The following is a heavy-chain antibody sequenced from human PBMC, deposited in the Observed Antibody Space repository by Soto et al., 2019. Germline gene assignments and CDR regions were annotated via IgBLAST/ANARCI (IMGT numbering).Heavy chain of an antibody. CDR1: GFTFSSYS. D-gene: IGHD3-3*01. J-gene: IGHJ6*02. Sequence: GGSLRLSCAASGFTFSSYSMNWVRQAPGKGLEWVSSISSSSSYIYYADSVKGRFTISRDNAKNSLYLQMNSLRAEDTAVYYCARVGDFWSGYSYYYGMDVWGQGTTVTVSS. V-gene: IGHV3-21*01. CDR2: ISSSSSYI. CDR3: ARVGDFWSGYSYYYGMDV.